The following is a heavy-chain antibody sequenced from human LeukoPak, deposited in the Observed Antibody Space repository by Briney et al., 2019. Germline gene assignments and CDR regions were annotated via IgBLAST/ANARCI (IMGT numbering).Heavy chain of an antibody. Sequence: GASVKVSCKAPGDSFSRYAMSWVRQAPGQGLKWMGGIIPILGTANYAQNFEGRVTITTDEFTSAAHMELSSLRSEDSAVYYCARSAGPVVVPAAIGASGYYYYMDVWDKGTTVTVSS. V-gene: IGHV1-69*05. CDR3: ARSAGPVVVPAAIGASGYYYYMDV. CDR1: GDSFSRYA. D-gene: IGHD2-2*02. J-gene: IGHJ6*03. CDR2: IIPILGTA.